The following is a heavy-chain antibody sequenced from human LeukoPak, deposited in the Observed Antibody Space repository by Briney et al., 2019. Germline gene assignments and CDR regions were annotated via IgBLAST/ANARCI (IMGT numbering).Heavy chain of an antibody. Sequence: GVSLKISCKGSGYSFTSYWISWVRHMPGKGLDWMGWNDPSDSYTNYSPSFQGHVTISADKSISTAYLQCSSLKASDTAMYYCARHRYYDFWSGYSSHPNWFDPWGQGTLVTVSS. CDR2: NDPSDSYT. CDR3: ARHRYYDFWSGYSSHPNWFDP. V-gene: IGHV5-10-1*01. CDR1: GYSFTSYW. D-gene: IGHD3-3*01. J-gene: IGHJ5*02.